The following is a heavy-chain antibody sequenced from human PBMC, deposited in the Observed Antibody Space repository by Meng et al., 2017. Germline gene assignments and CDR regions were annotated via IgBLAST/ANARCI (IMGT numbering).Heavy chain of an antibody. D-gene: IGHD3-10*01. V-gene: IGHV1-24*01. CDR3: ATAHPYGSGSYYSSYYFDY. CDR2: FGPEDGET. J-gene: IGHJ4*02. CDR1: GYTLTELS. Sequence: QVQLGQCGAEVKKPGASVKVSCKVSGYTLTELSMHWVRQAPGKGLEWMGGFGPEDGETIYAQKFQGRVTMTEDTSTDTAYMELSSLRSEDTAVYYCATAHPYGSGSYYSSYYFDYWGQGTLVTVSS.